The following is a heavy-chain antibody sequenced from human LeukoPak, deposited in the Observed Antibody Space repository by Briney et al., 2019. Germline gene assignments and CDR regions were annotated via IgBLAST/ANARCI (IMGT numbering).Heavy chain of an antibody. CDR3: ARVVGSMIDVWLVPNYFDS. CDR2: IYYSGST. V-gene: IGHV4-59*12. J-gene: IGHJ4*02. Sequence: PSETLSLTCTVSGGSISSYYWSWIRQPPGKGLEWIGYIYYSGSTNYNPSLKSRVTISVDTSKNQFSLKLNSVTAADTSIYYCARVVGSMIDVWLVPNYFDSWGQGTLVTVSS. CDR1: GGSISSYY. D-gene: IGHD6-19*01.